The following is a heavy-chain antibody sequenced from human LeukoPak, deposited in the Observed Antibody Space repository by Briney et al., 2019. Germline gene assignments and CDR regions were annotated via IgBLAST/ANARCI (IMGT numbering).Heavy chain of an antibody. V-gene: IGHV4-34*01. J-gene: IGHJ4*02. CDR1: GGSFSGYY. Sequence: PSETLSLTCAVYGGSFSGYYWSWIRQPPGKGLEWIGEINHSGSTNYNPSLKSRVTISVDTSKNQFSLKLSSVTAADTAVYYCARLRDIVVVVAATYFDYWGQGTLVTVSS. CDR3: ARLRDIVVVVAATYFDY. D-gene: IGHD2-15*01. CDR2: INHSGST.